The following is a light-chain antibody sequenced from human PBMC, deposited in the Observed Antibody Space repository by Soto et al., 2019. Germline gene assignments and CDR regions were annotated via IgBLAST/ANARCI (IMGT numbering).Light chain of an antibody. V-gene: IGLV3-21*04. J-gene: IGLJ2*01. CDR2: YDS. CDR1: NIGSKS. Sequence: SYELTQPPSVSVAPGKTARITCGGNNIGSKSVHWYQQKPGQAPVLVIYYDSDRPSGIPERFSGSNSGNTATLTISRVEAADEADYYCQVWDSSSDHRVVFGGGTKLTVL. CDR3: QVWDSSSDHRVV.